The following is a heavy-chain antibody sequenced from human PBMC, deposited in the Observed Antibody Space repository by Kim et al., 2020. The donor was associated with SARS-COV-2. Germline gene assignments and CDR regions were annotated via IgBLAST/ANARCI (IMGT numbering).Heavy chain of an antibody. CDR1: GGSFSGYY. D-gene: IGHD6-19*01. V-gene: IGHV4-34*01. J-gene: IGHJ4*02. CDR3: ARVRKSQYSSGWYAVDY. Sequence: SETLSLTCAVYGGSFSGYYWSWIRQPPGKGLEWIGEINHSGSTNYNPSLKSRVTISVDTSKNQFSLKLSSVTAADTAVYYCARVRKSQYSSGWYAVDYWGQGTLVTVSS. CDR2: INHSGST.